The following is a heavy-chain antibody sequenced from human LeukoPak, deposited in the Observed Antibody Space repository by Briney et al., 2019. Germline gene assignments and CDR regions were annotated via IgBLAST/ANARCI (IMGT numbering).Heavy chain of an antibody. CDR3: ARDRLAVAGAQGDWFDP. J-gene: IGHJ5*02. V-gene: IGHV4-59*11. CDR1: GGSISSHY. Sequence: SETLSLTCSVSGGSISSHYWSWIWQPPGKGLEWIGYIYYSGSTNYNPSLKSRVTISVDTSKNQFSLRLSSVTAADTAVYYCARDRLAVAGAQGDWFDPWGQGTLVTVSS. CDR2: IYYSGST. D-gene: IGHD6-19*01.